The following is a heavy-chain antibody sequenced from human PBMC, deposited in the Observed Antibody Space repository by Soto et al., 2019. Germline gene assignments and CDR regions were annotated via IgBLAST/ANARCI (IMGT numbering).Heavy chain of an antibody. J-gene: IGHJ5*01. D-gene: IGHD3-9*01. Sequence: TLSLTCTVSGGSINSYYWSWIRQPPGKGLEWIGDIYYSGSTNYNPSLKSRVTISVDTSKNQFSLKLSSVTAADTAVYYCARRYVSVTLIGYPCFDSGGQETMITFSS. CDR1: GGSINSYY. CDR2: IYYSGST. CDR3: ARRYVSVTLIGYPCFDS. V-gene: IGHV4-59*08.